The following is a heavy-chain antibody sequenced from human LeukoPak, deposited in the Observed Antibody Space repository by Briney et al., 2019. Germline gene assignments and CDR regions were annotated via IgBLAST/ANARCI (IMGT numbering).Heavy chain of an antibody. J-gene: IGHJ6*03. D-gene: IGHD2-2*01. Sequence: SETLSLTCTVSGGSISSYYWSWIRQPAGKGLEWIGRIYTSGSTNYNPSLKSRVTMSVDTSKNQFSLKLSSVTAADTAVYYCARDVIVVVPAAGGYYYYMDVWGKGTTVTVSS. CDR1: GGSISSYY. CDR3: ARDVIVVVPAAGGYYYYMDV. V-gene: IGHV4-4*07. CDR2: IYTSGST.